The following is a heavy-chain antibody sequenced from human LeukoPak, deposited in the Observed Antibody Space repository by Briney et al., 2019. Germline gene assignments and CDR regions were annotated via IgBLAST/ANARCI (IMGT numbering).Heavy chain of an antibody. CDR3: VRLDVVVISATSQGTFDI. CDR1: GGSITSYY. D-gene: IGHD2-21*01. CDR2: IYYSGNT. Sequence: SETLSLTCTFSGGSITSYYWSWLRQPPGKGLEWIGYIYYSGNTNYNPSLTSRATMSVDMSKNQFSLELNSVTAADTAVYYCVRLDVVVISATSQGTFDIWGQGTMVTVSS. V-gene: IGHV4-59*01. J-gene: IGHJ3*02.